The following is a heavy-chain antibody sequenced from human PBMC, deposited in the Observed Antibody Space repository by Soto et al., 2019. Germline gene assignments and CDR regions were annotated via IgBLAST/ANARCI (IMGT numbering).Heavy chain of an antibody. CDR2: TYYRSKWYN. J-gene: IGHJ6*02. V-gene: IGHV6-1*01. D-gene: IGHD6-6*01. CDR3: ARDGYSSSPTNYYYYGMDV. Sequence: QTLSLTCAISGDSVSSNSAAWNWIRQSPSRGLEWLGRTYYRSKWYNDYAVSVKSRITINPDTSKNQFSLQLNSVTPEDTAVYYCARDGYSSSPTNYYYYGMDVWGQGTTVTVSS. CDR1: GDSVSSNSAA.